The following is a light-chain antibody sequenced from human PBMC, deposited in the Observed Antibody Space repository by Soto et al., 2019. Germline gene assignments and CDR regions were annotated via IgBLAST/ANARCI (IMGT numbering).Light chain of an antibody. CDR2: GAS. J-gene: IGKJ1*01. CDR3: QQYNNWPGKT. CDR1: QSVSSN. V-gene: IGKV3-15*01. Sequence: IVLTQSPGTLSLSPGERATLSCRASQSVSSNLAWYQQKPGQAPRLLIYGASTRATGIPARFSGSGSGTEFTLTISSLQSEDFAVYYCQQYNNWPGKTFGQGTNVDIK.